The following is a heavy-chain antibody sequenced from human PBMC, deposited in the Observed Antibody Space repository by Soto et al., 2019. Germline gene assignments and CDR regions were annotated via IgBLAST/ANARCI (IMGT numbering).Heavy chain of an antibody. CDR1: GGTFSSYA. D-gene: IGHD4-17*01. CDR3: ASGDYGGNSDYYYYGMDV. J-gene: IGHJ6*02. V-gene: IGHV1-69*13. CDR2: IIPIFGTA. Sequence: ASVKVSCKASGGTFSSYAISWVRQAPGQGLERMGGIIPIFGTANYAQKFQGRVTITADESTSTAYMELSSLRSEDTAVYYCASGDYGGNSDYYYYGMDVWGQGTTVTVSS.